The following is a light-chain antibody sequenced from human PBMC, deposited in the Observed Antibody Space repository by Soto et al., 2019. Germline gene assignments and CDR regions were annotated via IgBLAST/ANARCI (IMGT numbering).Light chain of an antibody. J-gene: IGKJ2*01. V-gene: IGKV3-15*01. CDR1: QSIYTE. Sequence: EIVMTQSPATLSVSPAERATLSCRASQSIYTELAWYQQKPGQPPRLLIYSASTRATGVPARFTGSGSGSEFTLTISGLQSQDFAVYYCQQGHNWPLTFGQGTRLEI. CDR2: SAS. CDR3: QQGHNWPLT.